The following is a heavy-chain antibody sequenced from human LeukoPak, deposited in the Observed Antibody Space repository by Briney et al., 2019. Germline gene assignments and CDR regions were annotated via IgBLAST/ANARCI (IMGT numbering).Heavy chain of an antibody. CDR2: IYYSGST. CDR3: ARGGSYLSAFDI. D-gene: IGHD1-26*01. CDR1: GGSISSFY. Sequence: SETLSLTCTVSGGSISSFYWNWIRQPPGKGLEWIGNIYYSGSTYYSPSLKSRVTISIDTSKNQFSLKLSSVTAADTAVYYCARGGSYLSAFDIWGQGTMVTVSS. V-gene: IGHV4-59*08. J-gene: IGHJ3*02.